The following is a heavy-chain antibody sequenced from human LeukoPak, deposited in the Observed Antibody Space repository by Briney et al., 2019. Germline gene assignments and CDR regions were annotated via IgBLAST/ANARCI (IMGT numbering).Heavy chain of an antibody. Sequence: GGSLRLSCAASGFIFDDYVMHWVRQAPGKGLEWVSGINWNSGSIGYADSVKGRFSISRDNAKNSLYLHMNSLRAEDTALYYCTKELLGDAFDPWGQGTMVTVSS. CDR3: TKELLGDAFDP. J-gene: IGHJ3*01. CDR1: GFIFDDYV. V-gene: IGHV3-9*01. CDR2: INWNSGSI. D-gene: IGHD3-10*01.